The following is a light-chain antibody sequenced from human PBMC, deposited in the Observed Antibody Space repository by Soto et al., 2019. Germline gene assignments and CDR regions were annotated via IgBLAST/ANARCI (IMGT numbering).Light chain of an antibody. CDR2: GAS. CDR3: QQDSSWPLT. Sequence: EILMTQSPATLSVSRGERVTLSCRASQDIRSSLAWYQQKPGQAPRLLIYGASIRATGVPATFSGSGSGTEFTLSISSLQSEHLGVYYCQQDSSWPLTFGGGTKV. CDR1: QDIRSS. J-gene: IGKJ4*01. V-gene: IGKV3-15*01.